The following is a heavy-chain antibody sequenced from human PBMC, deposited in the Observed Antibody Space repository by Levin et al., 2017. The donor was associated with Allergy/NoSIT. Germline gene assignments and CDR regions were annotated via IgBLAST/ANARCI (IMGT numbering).Heavy chain of an antibody. J-gene: IGHJ4*02. D-gene: IGHD6-19*01. V-gene: IGHV3-11*06. CDR3: ARVFGGWLFVDY. CDR1: GFTFSDFY. CDR2: ISSTSSYS. Sequence: GGSLRLSCTASGFTFSDFYMSWVRQAPGKGLEWISYISSTSSYSKYADSVRGRFTISRGNAKNSLFLEMNSLRADDTAVYFCARVFGGWLFVDYWGQGTLVTVSS.